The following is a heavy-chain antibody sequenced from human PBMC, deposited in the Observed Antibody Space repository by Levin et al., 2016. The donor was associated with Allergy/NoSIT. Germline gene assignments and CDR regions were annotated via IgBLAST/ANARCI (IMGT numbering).Heavy chain of an antibody. CDR2: IRSNIDGGTT. J-gene: IGHJ5*02. CDR3: LATSWRGGRFDP. D-gene: IGHD2-2*01. CDR1: GFTFANAW. Sequence: GESLKISCAASGFTFANAWMTWVRQAPGKGLEWIGRIRSNIDGGTTDYAAPVKGRFAISRDDSKNTVFLQMNALKTEDTAVYYCLATSWRGGRFDPWGQGTLVIVSS. V-gene: IGHV3-15*01.